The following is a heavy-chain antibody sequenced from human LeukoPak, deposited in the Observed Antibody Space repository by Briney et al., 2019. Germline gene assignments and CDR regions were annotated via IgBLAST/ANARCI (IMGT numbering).Heavy chain of an antibody. D-gene: IGHD5-18*01. CDR3: ARMNAAMGSFFDP. CDR2: INSAGSDT. V-gene: IGHV3-74*01. Sequence: GGSLRLSCAASGFTFSNYWMRWLRQAPGKGLVWVSRINSAGSDTSYADSVRGRFTISRDNAKNTLYLQMNSLRTEDTAVYYCARMNAAMGSFFDPWGQGALVTVSS. J-gene: IGHJ5*02. CDR1: GFTFSNYW.